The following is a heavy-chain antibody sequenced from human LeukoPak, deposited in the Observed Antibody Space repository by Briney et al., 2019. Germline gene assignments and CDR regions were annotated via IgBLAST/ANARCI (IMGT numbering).Heavy chain of an antibody. CDR1: GGSFSGYY. Sequence: SETLSLTCAVYGGSFSGYYWSWIRHPPGKGLEWIGEINHSGSTNYNPSLKSRVTISVDTSKNQFSLKLSSVTAADTAVYYCARRRSSGWYVLWGQGTLVTVSS. CDR2: INHSGST. J-gene: IGHJ5*02. V-gene: IGHV4-34*01. D-gene: IGHD6-19*01. CDR3: ARRRSSGWYVL.